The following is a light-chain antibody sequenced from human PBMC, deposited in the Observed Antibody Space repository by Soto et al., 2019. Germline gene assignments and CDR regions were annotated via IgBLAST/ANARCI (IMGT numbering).Light chain of an antibody. CDR3: SSYAGNFRVV. Sequence: QSALTQPPSASGSPGQSVTISCTGSSSDVGGYNYVSWYQQHPGKAPKLLIFNVSKRPSGVRDRFSGSKSDNTASLTVAGLQADDEAMYYCSSYAGNFRVVFGGGTKVNVL. CDR2: NVS. CDR1: SSDVGGYNY. J-gene: IGLJ2*01. V-gene: IGLV2-8*01.